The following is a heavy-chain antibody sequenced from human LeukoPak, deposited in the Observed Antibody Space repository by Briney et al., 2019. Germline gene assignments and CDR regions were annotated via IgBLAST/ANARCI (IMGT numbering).Heavy chain of an antibody. J-gene: IGHJ1*01. CDR1: GFTFSNYW. CDR3: ATYSSLNRREFQY. V-gene: IGHV3-7*01. CDR2: IKTDGSEK. Sequence: GGSLRLPCEGSGFTFSNYWMGRVRQAPGKGLQWVANIKTDGSEKYYVDSVKGRFTISRDNAKNSLYLQMNSLRAEDTAVYYCATYSSLNRREFQYWGQGTLLTVSS. D-gene: IGHD3-22*01.